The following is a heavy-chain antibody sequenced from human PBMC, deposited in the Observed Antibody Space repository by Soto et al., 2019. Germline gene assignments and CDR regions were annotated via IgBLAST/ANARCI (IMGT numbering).Heavy chain of an antibody. CDR2: FSFYGRRDNT. J-gene: IGHJ4*02. Sequence: EVQLLESGGGLVQPGVSLRLSCVGSGFTFSSYDMTWVRQAPGKGLEWVSSFSFYGRRDNTYYADSVKGRFTISRDNSRSTVYLQTENLRVEGTGVYYFANSLHNDNGAPNDHWGQGTLVTVSS. CDR3: ANSLHNDNGAPNDH. D-gene: IGHD1-1*01. CDR1: GFTFSSYD. V-gene: IGHV3-23*01.